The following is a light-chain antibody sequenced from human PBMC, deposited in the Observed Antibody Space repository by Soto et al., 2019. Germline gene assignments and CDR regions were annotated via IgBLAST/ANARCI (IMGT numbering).Light chain of an antibody. Sequence: IQITNSPSALSGPVGDRVTITCRASQTISSWLAWYQQKPGKAPKLLIYTASSLESGVPSRFSGSGSGTDFTLTISSLQPDDSATYYCQHYNTYPWTFGLGTKVDIK. J-gene: IGKJ1*01. CDR1: QTISSW. CDR2: TAS. V-gene: IGKV1-5*03. CDR3: QHYNTYPWT.